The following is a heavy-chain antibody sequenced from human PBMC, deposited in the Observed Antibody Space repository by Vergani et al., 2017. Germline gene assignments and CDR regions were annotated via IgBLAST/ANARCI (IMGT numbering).Heavy chain of an antibody. CDR2: INTNTGNP. CDR3: ARGSRPSYCGGDCYVFDY. CDR1: GYTFTSYA. V-gene: IGHV7-4-1*02. D-gene: IGHD2-21*02. J-gene: IGHJ4*02. Sequence: QVQLVQSGSELKKPGASVKVSCKASGYTFTSYAMHWVRQAPGQGLEWMGWINTNTGNPTYAKDFTGRFVCSLDTSVSTAYLQISSLKAEDTAVYYCARGSRPSYCGGDCYVFDYWGQGTLVTVSS.